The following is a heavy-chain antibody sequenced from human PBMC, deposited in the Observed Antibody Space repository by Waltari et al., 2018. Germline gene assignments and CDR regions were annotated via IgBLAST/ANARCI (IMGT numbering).Heavy chain of an antibody. D-gene: IGHD3-3*01. CDR2: VSGRGGSK. Sequence: EVQLLESGGGLVQPGGSLRLSCAASGFTFSSYAMSWVRQAPGKGLEWVAVVSGRGGSKYYADSVKGRFTICRDNSKNTLYLQMNSLRAEDTAVYYCAKGTYYDFWSGYYVDYWGQGTLVTVSS. V-gene: IGHV3-23*01. CDR3: AKGTYYDFWSGYYVDY. J-gene: IGHJ4*02. CDR1: GFTFSSYA.